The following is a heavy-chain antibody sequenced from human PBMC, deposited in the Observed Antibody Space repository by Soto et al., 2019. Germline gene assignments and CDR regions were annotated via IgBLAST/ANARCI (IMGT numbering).Heavy chain of an antibody. J-gene: IGHJ5*02. CDR1: GGSISSYY. CDR2: IYYSGST. V-gene: IGHV4-59*01. CDR3: PRERYDILTGYSNWFDP. D-gene: IGHD3-9*01. Sequence: QVRLQESGPGLVKPSETLSLTCTVSGGSISSYYWSWIRQPPGKGLEWIGYIYYSGSTNYNPSLNSRATISVDTSNTQFARKLSSVTAADTAVYYWPRERYDILTGYSNWFDPWGQGTLVTVSS.